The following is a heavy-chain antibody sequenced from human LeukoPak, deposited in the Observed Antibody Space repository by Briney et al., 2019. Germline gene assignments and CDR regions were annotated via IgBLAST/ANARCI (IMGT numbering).Heavy chain of an antibody. CDR2: INHSGST. CDR3: ARARGAVAIDY. D-gene: IGHD6-19*01. J-gene: IGHJ4*02. Sequence: PSETLSLTCAVYGESFSGYYWSWIRQPPGKGLEWIGEINHSGSTNYNPSLKSRVTISVDTSKNQFSLKLRSVTAADTAVYYCARARGAVAIDYWAREPWSPSPQ. V-gene: IGHV4-34*01. CDR1: GESFSGYY.